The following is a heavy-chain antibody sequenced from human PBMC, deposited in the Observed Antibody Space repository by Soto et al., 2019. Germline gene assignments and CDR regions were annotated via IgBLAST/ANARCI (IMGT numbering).Heavy chain of an antibody. V-gene: IGHV1-69*12. J-gene: IGHJ4*02. D-gene: IGHD2-15*01. CDR2: IIPIFGTA. CDR3: ARESRYCSGGSCYFLPGIDY. CDR1: GATFSSYA. Sequence: QVQLVQSGAEVKKPGSSVKVSCKASGATFSSYAISWVRQAPGQGLEWRGGIIPIFGTANYAQKFQGRVTITADESTSTAYMELSSLRSEDTAVYYCARESRYCSGGSCYFLPGIDYWGQGTLVTVSS.